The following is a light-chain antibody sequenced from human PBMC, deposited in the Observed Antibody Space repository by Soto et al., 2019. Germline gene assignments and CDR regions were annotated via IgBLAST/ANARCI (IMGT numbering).Light chain of an antibody. CDR1: QTVNSDS. CDR3: HQFGYSPRT. J-gene: IGKJ1*01. CDR2: ATS. V-gene: IGKV3-20*01. Sequence: EIVLTQSPGTLSLSPGETATLSCRASQTVNSDSLAWFQQRPGQAPRRRRFATSRRATDIPDRLSGSGSGTDFTLAIRRLEPEDFAVYYCHQFGYSPRTFGQRSMVDIK.